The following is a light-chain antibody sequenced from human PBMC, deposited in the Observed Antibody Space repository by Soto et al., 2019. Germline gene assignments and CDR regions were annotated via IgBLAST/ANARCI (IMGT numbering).Light chain of an antibody. CDR1: SSDVSGSDF. CDR2: DVT. V-gene: IGLV2-14*03. Sequence: QSALTQPASVSGSPGQSITISCTGTSSDVSGSDFVSWFQQHPGKAPKLMIYDVTNRPSGVSDRFSGSKSANTASLTISGLQAEDEADYYCSSYISSSTLEVFGTGTKVTVL. CDR3: SSYISSSTLEV. J-gene: IGLJ1*01.